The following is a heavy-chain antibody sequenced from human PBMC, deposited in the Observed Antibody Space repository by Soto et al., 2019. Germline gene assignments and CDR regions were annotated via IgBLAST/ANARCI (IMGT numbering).Heavy chain of an antibody. Sequence: PGGSLRLSCAASGFTFSSYGMHWVRQAPGKGLEWVAVIWYDGSNKYYADSVKGRFTISRDNSKNTLYLQMNSLRAEDTAVYYCARAGRSSSLLVYWGQGTLVTVSS. J-gene: IGHJ4*02. CDR3: ARAGRSSSLLVY. D-gene: IGHD6-6*01. V-gene: IGHV3-33*01. CDR2: IWYDGSNK. CDR1: GFTFSSYG.